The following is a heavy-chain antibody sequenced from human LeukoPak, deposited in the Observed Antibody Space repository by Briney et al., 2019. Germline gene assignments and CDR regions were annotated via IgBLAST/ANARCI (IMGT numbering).Heavy chain of an antibody. CDR2: ISSSSSYI. V-gene: IGHV3-21*01. D-gene: IGHD5-18*01. Sequence: GGSLRLSCAASGFTFSSYSMNWVRQAPGKGLEWVSSISSSSSYIYYADSLKARFTISRGNAKNSLYLQMNSLRAEDTAVYYCARGPHRYGIWGQGTTVTVSS. CDR1: GFTFSSYS. CDR3: ARGPHRYGI. J-gene: IGHJ6*02.